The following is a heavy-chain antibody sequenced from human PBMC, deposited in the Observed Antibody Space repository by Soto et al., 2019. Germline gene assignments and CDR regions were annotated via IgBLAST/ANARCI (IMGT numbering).Heavy chain of an antibody. CDR1: GFTFSSYG. V-gene: IGHV3-30*18. D-gene: IGHD2-21*01. CDR3: AKDLGLFSY. CDR2: ISNDGSNK. J-gene: IGHJ4*02. Sequence: QVQLVESGGGVVQPGRSLRLSCAASGFTFSSYGMHWVRQAPGKGLEWVAVISNDGSNKYYADSVKGRFTISRDNSKNTLYLQMNSLRAEDTAVYYCAKDLGLFSYWGQGTLVTVSS.